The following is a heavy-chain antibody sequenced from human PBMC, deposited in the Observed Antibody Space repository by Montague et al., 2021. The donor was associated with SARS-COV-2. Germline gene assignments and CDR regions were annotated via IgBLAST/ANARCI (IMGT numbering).Heavy chain of an antibody. CDR3: AREYSSSGGAFDI. Sequence: TLSLTCTVSGGSISSGGYYWSWIRQHPGKGLEWIGYIYYSGSTYYNPSLKSPITIAVDTSKNQFSLKLSSVTAADTALYYCAREYSSSGGAFDIWGQGTMVTASS. J-gene: IGHJ3*02. CDR2: IYYSGST. CDR1: GGSISSGGYY. D-gene: IGHD6-6*01. V-gene: IGHV4-31*01.